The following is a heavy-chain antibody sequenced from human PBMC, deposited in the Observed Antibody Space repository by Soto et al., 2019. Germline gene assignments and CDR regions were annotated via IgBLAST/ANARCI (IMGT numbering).Heavy chain of an antibody. D-gene: IGHD4-4*01. CDR2: TFYRGTT. CDR1: GASITSGNYY. Sequence: QLQLQESGPRLVKPSETLSLICSVSGASITSGNYYWAWIRQPPGKGLEWIGSTFYRGTTHYNSSLETRVSTTADTAKNQIPLNLNSVTAADTAIYFCARHPSLYRHLEFWGQGILVTVSS. J-gene: IGHJ4*02. V-gene: IGHV4-39*01. CDR3: ARHPSLYRHLEF.